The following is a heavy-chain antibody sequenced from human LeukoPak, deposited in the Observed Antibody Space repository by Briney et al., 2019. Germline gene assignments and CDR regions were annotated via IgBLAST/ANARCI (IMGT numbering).Heavy chain of an antibody. J-gene: IGHJ4*02. CDR3: ARASTIDY. Sequence: GGSLSLSCAASGFTLTSYWMTWVRQAPGKGLEWVANIKQHGSEKYYVDSVKGRFTISSDNAKNSLYLQMNSLRAEDTAVYYCARASTIDYWGQGTLVTVSS. CDR2: IKQHGSEK. D-gene: IGHD2-2*01. CDR1: GFTLTSYW. V-gene: IGHV3-7*01.